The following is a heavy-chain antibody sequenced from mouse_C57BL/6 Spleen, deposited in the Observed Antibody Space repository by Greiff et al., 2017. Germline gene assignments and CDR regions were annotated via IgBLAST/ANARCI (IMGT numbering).Heavy chain of an antibody. Sequence: QFQLQQSGAELMKPGASVKLSCKAPGYTFTGYWIEWVKQRPGHGLEWIGEILPGSGSTNYNEKVKGTATFTADTSSTTAYMQLSSLTTEDSAIYYCARITVLYAMDYWGQGTSVTVSS. V-gene: IGHV1-9*01. D-gene: IGHD3-1*01. CDR1: GYTFTGYW. CDR3: ARITVLYAMDY. J-gene: IGHJ4*01. CDR2: ILPGSGST.